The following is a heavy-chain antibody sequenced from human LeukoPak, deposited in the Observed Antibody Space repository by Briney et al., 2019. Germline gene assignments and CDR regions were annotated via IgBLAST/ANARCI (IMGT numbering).Heavy chain of an antibody. D-gene: IGHD6-19*01. CDR3: ATGRAEWLQIDY. J-gene: IGHJ4*02. CDR2: ISSSSSYI. CDR1: GFTFSSYS. Sequence: GGSLRLSCAASGFTFSSYSMNWVRQAPGKGLEWVSSISSSSSYIYYADSVKGRFTISRDNAKNSLYLQVNSLSAEDTAVYYCATGRAEWLQIDYWGQGTLVTVSS. V-gene: IGHV3-21*01.